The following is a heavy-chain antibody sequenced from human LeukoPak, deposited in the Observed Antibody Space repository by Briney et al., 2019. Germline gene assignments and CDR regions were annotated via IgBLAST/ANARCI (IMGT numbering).Heavy chain of an antibody. CDR3: ARLLMPRYYDYVWGSYRRHFDY. V-gene: IGHV4-39*07. CDR2: INHSGST. D-gene: IGHD3-16*02. J-gene: IGHJ4*02. Sequence: NPSETLSLTCTVSAGSISSSSYYWGWIRQPPGKGLEWIGEINHSGSTNYNPSLKSRVTISVDTSKNQFSLKLSSVTAADTAVYYCARLLMPRYYDYVWGSYRRHFDYWGQGTLVTVSS. CDR1: AGSISSSSYY.